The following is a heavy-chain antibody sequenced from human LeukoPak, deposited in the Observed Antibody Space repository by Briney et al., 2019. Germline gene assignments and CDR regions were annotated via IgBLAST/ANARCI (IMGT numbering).Heavy chain of an antibody. V-gene: IGHV3-74*01. CDR3: AREHPYSSGRRGTFDI. Sequence: GGSLRLSCAASGFTFSSYWMHWVRQAPGKGLVWVSRINSDGSSTSYADSVKGRFTISRDNAKNTLYLQMNSLRAEDTAVYYCAREHPYSSGRRGTFDIWGQGTMVTVSS. D-gene: IGHD6-19*01. CDR1: GFTFSSYW. J-gene: IGHJ3*02. CDR2: INSDGSST.